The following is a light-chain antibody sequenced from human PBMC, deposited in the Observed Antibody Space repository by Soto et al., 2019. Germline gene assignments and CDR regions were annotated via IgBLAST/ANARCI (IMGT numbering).Light chain of an antibody. J-gene: IGKJ4*01. CDR2: SAS. V-gene: IGKV3-15*01. CDR3: QHHHNWLLT. CDR1: RSLNNN. Sequence: EIVMTQSPATLSVSPGERVTLSCRASRSLNNNLAWYQQKPGQAPRLLIYSASTRATGIPARFSGSGSGTEFTLTISSLQSEDFAVYYCQHHHNWLLTFGGGTKVEIK.